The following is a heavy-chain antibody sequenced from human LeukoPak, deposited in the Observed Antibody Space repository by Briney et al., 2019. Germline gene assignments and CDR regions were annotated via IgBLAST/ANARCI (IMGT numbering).Heavy chain of an antibody. Sequence: PSETLSLTCADYGGSFSGYYWSWIRQPPGKGLEWIGEINHSGSTNYNPSLKSRVTISVDTSKNQFSLKLSSVTAADTAVYYCARARLGGTFDYWGQGTLVTVSS. CDR3: ARARLGGTFDY. V-gene: IGHV4-34*01. CDR2: INHSGST. D-gene: IGHD3-16*01. CDR1: GGSFSGYY. J-gene: IGHJ4*02.